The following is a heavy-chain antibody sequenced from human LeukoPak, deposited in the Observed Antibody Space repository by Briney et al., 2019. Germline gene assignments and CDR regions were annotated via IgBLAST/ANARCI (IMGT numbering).Heavy chain of an antibody. Sequence: SSETLSLTCTVSGGSISSYYWSWIRQPAGKGLEWIGRIYTSGSTNYNPSLKSRVTMSVDTSKNQFSLKPSSVTAADTAVYYCARDGKGSYYYGMDVWGQGTTVTVSS. CDR1: GGSISSYY. D-gene: IGHD2-15*01. CDR2: IYTSGST. J-gene: IGHJ6*02. V-gene: IGHV4-4*07. CDR3: ARDGKGSYYYGMDV.